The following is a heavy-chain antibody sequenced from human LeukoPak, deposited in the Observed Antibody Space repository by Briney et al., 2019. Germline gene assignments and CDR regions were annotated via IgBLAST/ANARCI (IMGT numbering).Heavy chain of an antibody. J-gene: IGHJ4*02. CDR2: ISGSGGST. CDR3: AKDWGHYYDSSGYRFGFDY. Sequence: GGSLRLSCAASGFTFSSYAMSWVRQAPGKGLEWVSAISGSGGSTYYADSVKGRFTISRDNSKNTLYLQMNSLRAEDTAVYYCAKDWGHYYDSSGYRFGFDYWGQGTLVTVPS. D-gene: IGHD3-22*01. CDR1: GFTFSSYA. V-gene: IGHV3-23*01.